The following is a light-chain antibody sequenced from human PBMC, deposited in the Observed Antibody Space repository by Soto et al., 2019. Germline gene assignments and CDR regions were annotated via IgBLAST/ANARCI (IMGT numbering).Light chain of an antibody. Sequence: VMTQSPATLSLSPGDSATLSCRASQSVSSNLAWYQQKTGQAPRLLIYGESTRATGIPDRFSGSGSGTELNLTISRLQSEDFAVYYCQKYNNWPRTCGQGTKVDIK. J-gene: IGKJ1*01. V-gene: IGKV3-15*01. CDR2: GES. CDR1: QSVSSN. CDR3: QKYNNWPRT.